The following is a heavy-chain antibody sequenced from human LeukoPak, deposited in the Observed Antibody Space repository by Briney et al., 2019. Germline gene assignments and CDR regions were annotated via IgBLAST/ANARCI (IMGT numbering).Heavy chain of an antibody. CDR2: ISGSGDNT. CDR1: GFTFSSYA. Sequence: GGSLRLSCAASGFTFSSYAMTWVRQAPGKGLEWVSGISGSGDNTYYADSVKGRFTISRDNSKNTLYLQMNSLRAEDTAVYYCAKANAVPAAMYDYWGQGTLVTVSS. D-gene: IGHD2-2*01. J-gene: IGHJ4*02. CDR3: AKANAVPAAMYDY. V-gene: IGHV3-23*01.